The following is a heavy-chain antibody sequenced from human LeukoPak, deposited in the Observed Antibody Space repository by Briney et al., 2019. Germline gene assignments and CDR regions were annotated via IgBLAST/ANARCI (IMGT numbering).Heavy chain of an antibody. CDR3: ARGRPVVNYFDY. V-gene: IGHV3-48*02. D-gene: IGHD2-15*01. CDR1: GFTFSSYS. CDR2: ISSISTI. Sequence: GGSLRLSCAASGFTFSSYSMNWVRQAPGKGLELVSYISSISTIYYADSVKGRFTIPRDSATNSLYLQINSLRDEDTAVYYCARGRPVVNYFDYWGQGTLVTVSS. J-gene: IGHJ4*02.